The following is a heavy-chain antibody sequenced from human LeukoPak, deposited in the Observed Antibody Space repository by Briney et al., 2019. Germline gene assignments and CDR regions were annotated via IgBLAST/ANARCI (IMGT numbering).Heavy chain of an antibody. CDR1: GFTFSDYY. CDR2: ISPSGTII. CDR3: ARDFGYGSGSYGVN. J-gene: IGHJ4*02. Sequence: GGSLRLSCAASGFTFSDYYMGWIRQGPGRGLEWVSYISPSGTIIYYADSVKGRFTISRDNARNSLSLQMNSLRAEDTAVYYCARDFGYGSGSYGVNWGQGTLVTVSS. V-gene: IGHV3-11*01. D-gene: IGHD3-10*01.